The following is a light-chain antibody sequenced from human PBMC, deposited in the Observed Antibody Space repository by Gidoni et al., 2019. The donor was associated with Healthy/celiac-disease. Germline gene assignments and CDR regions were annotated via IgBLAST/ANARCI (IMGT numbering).Light chain of an antibody. V-gene: IGKV3-20*01. CDR3: QQYGSSRWT. Sequence: EIVLTQSPGTLSLSPGERATLSCRASQSVSSSYLAWYQQKPGQAHRLLIYGASSRATGIPDRFSGSGSGKDFTLTISRLEPEDVAVYYCQQYGSSRWTFGQGTKVEIK. J-gene: IGKJ1*01. CDR1: QSVSSSY. CDR2: GAS.